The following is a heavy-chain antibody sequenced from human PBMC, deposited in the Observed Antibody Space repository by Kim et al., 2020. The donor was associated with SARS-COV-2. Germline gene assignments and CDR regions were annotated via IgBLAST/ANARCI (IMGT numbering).Heavy chain of an antibody. D-gene: IGHD5-12*01. Sequence: SETLSLTCAVSGGSISSSNWWSWVRQPPGKGLEWIGEIYHSGSTNYNPSLKRRVTISVDKSKNQFSLKLSSVTAADTAVYYCAGRKKIPIHYDYKNDAFDILGQGKMVTVSS. CDR2: IYHSGST. CDR1: GGSISSSNW. V-gene: IGHV4-4*02. J-gene: IGHJ3*02. CDR3: AGRKKIPIHYDYKNDAFDI.